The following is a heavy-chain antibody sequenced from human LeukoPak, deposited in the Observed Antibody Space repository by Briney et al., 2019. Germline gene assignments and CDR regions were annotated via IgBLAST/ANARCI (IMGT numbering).Heavy chain of an antibody. J-gene: IGHJ4*02. Sequence: SQTLSLTCTVSGGSIGSGSYYWSWIRQPAGKGLEWIGRIHTSGSTNYNPSLKSRVTISVDTSKNQFSLKLSSVTAADAAVYYCVREGSRGSWGQGTLVTVSS. CDR2: IHTSGST. V-gene: IGHV4-61*02. CDR3: VREGSRGS. D-gene: IGHD2-15*01. CDR1: GGSIGSGSYY.